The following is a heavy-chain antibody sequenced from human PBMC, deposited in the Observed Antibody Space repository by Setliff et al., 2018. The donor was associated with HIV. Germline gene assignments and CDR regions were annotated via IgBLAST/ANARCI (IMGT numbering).Heavy chain of an antibody. D-gene: IGHD5-12*01. V-gene: IGHV1-69*05. CDR2: IIPIFGTT. CDR1: GGSLNNYA. J-gene: IGHJ2*01. CDR3: ARDLNDRWLQQYWFFDL. Sequence: SVKVSCKASGGSLNNYAISWVRQAPGQGLEWMGGIIPIFGTTTHAQKFQDRVTITTDESTTTFYMELSSLRSEDTALYFCARDLNDRWLQQYWFFDLWGRGTQVTVSS.